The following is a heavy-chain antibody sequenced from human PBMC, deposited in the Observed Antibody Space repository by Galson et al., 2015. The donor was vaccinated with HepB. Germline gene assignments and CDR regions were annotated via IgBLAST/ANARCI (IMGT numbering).Heavy chain of an antibody. Sequence: SLRLSCAASGFSFSNHYMDWVRQAPGKGLEWVGRTRNEGNSYTTDYAASVKGRFTISRDDSKSSVYLQMDSLRTEDTAVYYCARGGFCSDGYCSNFDNWGQGTLVTVSA. D-gene: IGHD2-15*01. CDR3: ARGGFCSDGYCSNFDN. CDR1: GFSFSNHY. CDR2: TRNEGNSYTT. V-gene: IGHV3-72*01. J-gene: IGHJ4*02.